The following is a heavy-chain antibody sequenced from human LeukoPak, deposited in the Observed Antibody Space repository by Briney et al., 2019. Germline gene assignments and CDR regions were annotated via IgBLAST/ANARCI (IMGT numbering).Heavy chain of an antibody. CDR2: IRGSGYTT. CDR1: GFTFSSYA. D-gene: IGHD3-3*01. CDR3: AKDLTVTRGFYFDY. Sequence: PGASLRLSCAVSGFTFSSYAMSWVRQAPGKGLEWVSVIRGSGYTTYYADSVKGRFTISRDNSKDTLYLQMNSLRVEDTAVYYCAKDLTVTRGFYFDYWGQGILVSVSS. J-gene: IGHJ4*02. V-gene: IGHV3-23*01.